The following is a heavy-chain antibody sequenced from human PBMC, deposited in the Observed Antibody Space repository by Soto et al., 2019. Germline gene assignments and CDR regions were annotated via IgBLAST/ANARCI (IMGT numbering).Heavy chain of an antibody. V-gene: IGHV4-30-4*01. CDR3: ARWLGYGPHFDY. CDR1: GGSISSGDYY. D-gene: IGHD5-12*01. J-gene: IGHJ4*02. Sequence: QVQLQESGPGLVKPSQTLSLTCTVSGGSISSGDYYWSWIRQPPGKGLEWIGYMYYSGSTYYNPSLESRVTTSVDTPKNQFSLKLSSVTAADTAVYYCARWLGYGPHFDYWGQGTLVTVSS. CDR2: MYYSGST.